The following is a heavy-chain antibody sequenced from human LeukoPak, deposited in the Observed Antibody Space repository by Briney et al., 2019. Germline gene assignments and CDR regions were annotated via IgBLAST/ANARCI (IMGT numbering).Heavy chain of an antibody. CDR1: GYTFNRYG. CDR3: ARGFPPRRNYDSSGYYSYYFDY. D-gene: IGHD3-22*01. J-gene: IGHJ4*02. Sequence: ASVKVSCKASGYTFNRYGISWVRQAPGQGLEWMGWISAYNGNTKYSQKIQGRVTMTTDTSTSTAYMELRSLRSDDTAVYYCARGFPPRRNYDSSGYYSYYFDYWGQGTLVTVSS. CDR2: ISAYNGNT. V-gene: IGHV1-18*01.